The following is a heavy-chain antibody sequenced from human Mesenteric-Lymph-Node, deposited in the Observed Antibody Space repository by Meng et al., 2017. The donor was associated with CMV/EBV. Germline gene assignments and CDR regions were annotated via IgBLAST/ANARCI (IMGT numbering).Heavy chain of an antibody. CDR2: ISGSGGST. Sequence: GESLKISCAASGFTFSSYAMSWVRQAPGKGLEWVSAISGSGGSTYYADSVKGRFTISRDNSKNTLYLQMNSLRAEDTAVYYCAKVGAHRDWFDPWGQGTLVTVSS. D-gene: IGHD1-26*01. CDR1: GFTFSSYA. J-gene: IGHJ5*02. CDR3: AKVGAHRDWFDP. V-gene: IGHV3-23*01.